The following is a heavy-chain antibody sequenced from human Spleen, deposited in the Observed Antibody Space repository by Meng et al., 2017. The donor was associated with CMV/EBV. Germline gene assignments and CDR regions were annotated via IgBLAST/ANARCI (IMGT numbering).Heavy chain of an antibody. D-gene: IGHD2-15*01. CDR1: GGSISSSNW. Sequence: GSLRLSCAVSGGSISSSNWWSWVRQPPGKGLEWIGEIYHSGSTNYNPSLKSRVTISVDKSKNQFSLKLSSVTAADTAVYYCARDLTGDYCSGCSCYPFRAFDIWGQGTMVTVSS. CDR2: IYHSGST. CDR3: ARDLTGDYCSGCSCYPFRAFDI. J-gene: IGHJ3*02. V-gene: IGHV4-4*02.